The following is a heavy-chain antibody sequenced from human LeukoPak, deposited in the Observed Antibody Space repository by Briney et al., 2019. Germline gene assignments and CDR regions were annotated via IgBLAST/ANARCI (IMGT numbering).Heavy chain of an antibody. CDR3: ARSAAMISLQLDY. D-gene: IGHD3-22*01. V-gene: IGHV3-30*03. CDR1: GFTFSSYG. J-gene: IGHJ4*02. Sequence: GGSLTLSCAASGFTFSSYGMHWVRQAPGKGLEWVAVISYDGSNKYYADSVKGRFTISRDNSKNTLYLQMNSLRAEDTAVYYCARSAAMISLQLDYWGQGTLVTVSS. CDR2: ISYDGSNK.